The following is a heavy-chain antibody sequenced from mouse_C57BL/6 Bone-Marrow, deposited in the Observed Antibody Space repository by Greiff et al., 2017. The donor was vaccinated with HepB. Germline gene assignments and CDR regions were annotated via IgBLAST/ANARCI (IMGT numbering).Heavy chain of an antibody. V-gene: IGHV3-3*01. CDR2: TFYSGIT. D-gene: IGHD1-1*01. CDR1: GFSINSDCF. J-gene: IGHJ1*03. Sequence: EVKLVESGPSLVRPSQTLSLTCTATGFSINSDCFRFWIRKFPGNILEFIGYTFYSGITYYNPSLESRTYITRDTSKNQFSLKLSSVTTEDTATYYCARAASPTVPWYFDVWGTGTTVTVSS. CDR3: ARAASPTVPWYFDV.